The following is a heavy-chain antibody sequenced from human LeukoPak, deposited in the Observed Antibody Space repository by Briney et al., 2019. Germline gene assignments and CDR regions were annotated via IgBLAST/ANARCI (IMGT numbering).Heavy chain of an antibody. CDR3: ARAVDTAMSRMVTPYYFDY. CDR1: GFTFSSYS. Sequence: GGSLRLSCAASGFTFSSYSMNWARQAPGKGLEWVSSISSSSSYIYYADSVKGRFTISRDNAKNSLYLQMNSLRAEDTAVYYCARAVDTAMSRMVTPYYFDYWGQGTLVTVSS. D-gene: IGHD5-18*01. V-gene: IGHV3-21*01. J-gene: IGHJ4*02. CDR2: ISSSSSYI.